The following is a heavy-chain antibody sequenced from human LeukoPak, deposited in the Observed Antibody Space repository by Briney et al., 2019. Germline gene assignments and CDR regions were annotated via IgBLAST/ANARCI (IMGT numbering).Heavy chain of an antibody. J-gene: IGHJ4*02. CDR3: AKDVGSSWADY. V-gene: IGHV3-30*02. CDR1: GFSFSSYG. Sequence: GGSLRLSCAASGFSFSSYGMHWVRQAPGKGLEWVAFIRYDESNKYYADSVKGRFTISRDTSKKTLCLQMNSLRAEDTAVYYCAKDVGSSWADYWGQGTLVTVSS. CDR2: IRYDESNK. D-gene: IGHD2-2*01.